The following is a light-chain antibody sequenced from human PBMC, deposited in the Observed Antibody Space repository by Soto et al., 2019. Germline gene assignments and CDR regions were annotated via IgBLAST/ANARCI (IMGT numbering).Light chain of an antibody. V-gene: IGKV1-17*01. J-gene: IGKJ1*01. CDR3: VQHNSDPWT. CDR2: VAS. Sequence: DIQMTQSPSSLSASVGDRVTITCRASQSIRDHLGWYQQKPGKAPKSLIYVASRLQSGVPSRFSGSGSGTEFTLTISSLQPEDFATYYCVQHNSDPWTCGQGTKVEI. CDR1: QSIRDH.